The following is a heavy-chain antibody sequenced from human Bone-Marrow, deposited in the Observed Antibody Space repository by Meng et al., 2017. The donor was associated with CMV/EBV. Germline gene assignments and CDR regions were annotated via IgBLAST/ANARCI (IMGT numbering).Heavy chain of an antibody. D-gene: IGHD6-13*01. V-gene: IGHV1-2*02. Sequence: ASVKVSCKASGYTFTDYYLHWVRQAPGQGLEWMGWINPNSGGTNYAQKFQGRVTMTRDTSSSTAHMELSRLTSDDTAAYYCARVHIAAAGYYYNVMDVWGQGTTVTVSS. CDR3: ARVHIAAAGYYYNVMDV. J-gene: IGHJ6*02. CDR1: GYTFTDYY. CDR2: INPNSGGT.